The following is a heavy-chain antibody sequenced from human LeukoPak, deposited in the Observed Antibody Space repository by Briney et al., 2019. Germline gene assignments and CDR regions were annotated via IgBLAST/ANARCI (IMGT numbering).Heavy chain of an antibody. V-gene: IGHV3-9*01. CDR3: AKDILRFLGNDAFDI. J-gene: IGHJ3*02. Sequence: GGSLRLSCAASGFTFDDYALHWVRQAPGKGLEWVSGISWNSGNIGYADSVRGRFTISRDNAKNSLYLQMNSLRAEDTAVYYCAKDILRFLGNDAFDIWGQGTMVTVSS. D-gene: IGHD3-3*01. CDR2: ISWNSGNI. CDR1: GFTFDDYA.